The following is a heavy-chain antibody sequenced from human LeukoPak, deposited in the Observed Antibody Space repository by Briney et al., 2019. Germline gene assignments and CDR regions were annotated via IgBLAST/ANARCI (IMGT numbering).Heavy chain of an antibody. J-gene: IGHJ3*02. V-gene: IGHV3-21*01. D-gene: IGHD2-15*01. CDR1: GFTFSTFS. CDR2: ISGSGSDI. CDR3: ARDMHSGYCSGGSCHDAFDI. Sequence: GGSLRLSCAASGFTFSTFSMNWVRQTPGKGLEWVSAISGSGSDIYYADSVKGRFTISRDNAKNSLYLQMNSLRAEDTAVYYCARDMHSGYCSGGSCHDAFDIWGQGTMVTVSS.